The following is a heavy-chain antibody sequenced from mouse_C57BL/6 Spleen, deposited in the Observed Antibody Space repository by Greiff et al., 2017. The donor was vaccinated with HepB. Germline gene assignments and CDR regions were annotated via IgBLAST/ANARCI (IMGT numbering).Heavy chain of an antibody. CDR2: IYPGDGDT. J-gene: IGHJ1*03. Sequence: QVQLQQSGPELVKPGASVKISCKASGYAFSSSWMNWVKQRPGKGLEWIVRIYPGDGDTIYNGKFKGKATLTADKSSSTAYMQLSSLTSEDSAVYFCARFYGSSYGWYFDVWGTGTTVTVSS. V-gene: IGHV1-82*01. CDR3: ARFYGSSYGWYFDV. CDR1: GYAFSSSW. D-gene: IGHD1-1*01.